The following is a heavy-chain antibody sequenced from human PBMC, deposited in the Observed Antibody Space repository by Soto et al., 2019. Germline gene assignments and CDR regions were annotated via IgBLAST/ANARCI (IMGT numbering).Heavy chain of an antibody. Sequence: GGSLRLSCAASGFTFSSYAMSWVRQAPGKGLEWVSAISGSGGSTYYADSVKGRFTISRDNSKNTLYLQMNSLRAEDTAVYYCAKDIRYCSGGSCYYFDFWGQGTTVTVSS. CDR2: ISGSGGST. CDR3: AKDIRYCSGGSCYYFDF. CDR1: GFTFSSYA. J-gene: IGHJ4*03. D-gene: IGHD2-15*01. V-gene: IGHV3-23*01.